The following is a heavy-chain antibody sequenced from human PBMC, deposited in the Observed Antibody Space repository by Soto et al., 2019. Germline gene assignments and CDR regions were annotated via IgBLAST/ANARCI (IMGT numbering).Heavy chain of an antibody. Sequence: PSETLSLTCTVSGGPFSRGGYYWSWIRQHPGKGLECIGYIFYTGSTYYNPTLKSRVTMSVDTSKRQFSLNLSSLTAADTAVYYCARSAWINLYVDSWGQGTMVTVSS. CDR2: IFYTGST. V-gene: IGHV4-31*03. D-gene: IGHD5-12*01. J-gene: IGHJ4*02. CDR3: ARSAWINLYVDS. CDR1: GGPFSRGGYY.